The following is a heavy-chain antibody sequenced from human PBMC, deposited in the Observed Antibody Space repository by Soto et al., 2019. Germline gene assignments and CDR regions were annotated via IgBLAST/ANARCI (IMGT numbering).Heavy chain of an antibody. V-gene: IGHV4-59*08. J-gene: IGHJ4*02. CDR1: GGSISSYY. CDR2: ISYTGST. CDR3: ARQGPYFDY. Sequence: ASETLSLTCTVSGGSISSYYWSWIRQPPGKGLEWIGYISYTGSTNYNPSLKSRVTISVDTSKNQFSLKLSSVTAADTAVYYCARQGPYFDYWGQGTLVTVSS.